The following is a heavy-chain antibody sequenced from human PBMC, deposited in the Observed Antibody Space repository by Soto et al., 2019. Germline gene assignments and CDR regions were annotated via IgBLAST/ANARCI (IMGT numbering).Heavy chain of an antibody. CDR1: GGTFSSYA. CDR2: IIPIFGTA. Sequence: SVKVSCKASGGTFSSYAISWVRQAPGQGLEWMGGIIPIFGTANYAQKFQGRVTITADESTSTAYMELSSLRSEDTAVYYCTRDGTLAYCGGDCYSGLDYWGQGTLVTVSS. J-gene: IGHJ4*02. CDR3: TRDGTLAYCGGDCYSGLDY. D-gene: IGHD2-21*02. V-gene: IGHV1-69*13.